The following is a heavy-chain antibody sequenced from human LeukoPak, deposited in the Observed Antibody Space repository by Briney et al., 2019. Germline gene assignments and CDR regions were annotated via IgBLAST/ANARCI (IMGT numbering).Heavy chain of an antibody. CDR1: GFTFSSYW. CDR2: IKQDGSEK. Sequence: GGSLRLSCAASGFTFSSYWMSWVHQAPGKGLEWVANIKQDGSEKYYVDSVKGRFTISRDNAKNSLYLQMNSLRAEDTAVYYCATYYYDSSGYFDAFDIWGQGTMVTASS. V-gene: IGHV3-7*03. J-gene: IGHJ3*02. D-gene: IGHD3-22*01. CDR3: ATYYYDSSGYFDAFDI.